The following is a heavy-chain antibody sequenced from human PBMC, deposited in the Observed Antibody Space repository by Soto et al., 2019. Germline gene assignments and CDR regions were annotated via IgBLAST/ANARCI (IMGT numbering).Heavy chain of an antibody. CDR1: GGTFSSYA. J-gene: IGHJ6*02. V-gene: IGHV1-69*01. CDR2: IIPIFGTA. CDR3: AMAIGATLTPRCLYYYYGMDV. Sequence: QVQLVQSGAEVKKPGSSVKVSCKASGGTFSSYAISWVRQAPGQGLEWMGGIIPIFGTANYAQKFQGRVTITADESTSTAYMELSSLRSEDTAVYYCAMAIGATLTPRCLYYYYGMDVWGQGTTVTVSS. D-gene: IGHD5-12*01.